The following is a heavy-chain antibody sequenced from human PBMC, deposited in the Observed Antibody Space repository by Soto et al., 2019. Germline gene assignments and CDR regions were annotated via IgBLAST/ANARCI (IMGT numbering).Heavy chain of an antibody. V-gene: IGHV3-15*01. J-gene: IGHJ3*02. CDR2: IKSKTDGGTT. D-gene: IGHD2-15*01. CDR1: GFTFSNAW. Sequence: EVQLVESGVGLVKPGGSLRLACAASGFTFSNAWMSWVLQAPRKGLEWVGRIKSKTDGGTTDYAAPVKGRFTSARDHSKDTLYLQMNSLKTEDTAVYFCTTDPGRNHDAFDIWGQGTMVTVSS. CDR3: TTDPGRNHDAFDI.